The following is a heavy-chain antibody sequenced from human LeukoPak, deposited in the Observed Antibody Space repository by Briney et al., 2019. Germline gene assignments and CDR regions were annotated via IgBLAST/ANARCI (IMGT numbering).Heavy chain of an antibody. V-gene: IGHV1-69*13. Sequence: ASVKVSCKASGGTFSSYAISWVRQAPGQGLEWMGGIIPIFGTANYAQKFQGRVTITAEESTSTAYMELSSLRSEDTAVYYCARNHRVEWLSSPIDYWGQGTLVTVSS. CDR3: ARNHRVEWLSSPIDY. CDR2: IIPIFGTA. CDR1: GGTFSSYA. D-gene: IGHD3-3*01. J-gene: IGHJ4*02.